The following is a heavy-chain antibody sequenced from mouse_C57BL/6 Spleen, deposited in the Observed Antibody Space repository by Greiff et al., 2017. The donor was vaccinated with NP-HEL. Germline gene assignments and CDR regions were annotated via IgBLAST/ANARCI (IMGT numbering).Heavy chain of an antibody. D-gene: IGHD1-1*02. CDR2: IYPGDGDT. Sequence: VQVVESGPELVKPGASVKISCKASGYAFSSSWMNWVKQRPGKGLEWIGRIYPGDGDTNYNGKFKGKATLTADKSSSTAYMQLSSLTSEDSAVYFCAREGYGPYAMDYWGQGTSVTVSS. CDR3: AREGYGPYAMDY. CDR1: GYAFSSSW. J-gene: IGHJ4*01. V-gene: IGHV1-82*01.